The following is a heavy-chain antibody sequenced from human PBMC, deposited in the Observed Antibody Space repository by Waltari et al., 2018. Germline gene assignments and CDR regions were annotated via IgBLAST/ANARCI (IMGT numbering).Heavy chain of an antibody. CDR2: INPNSGGT. Sequence: QVQLVQSGAEVKKPGASVKVSCKASGYTFTGYYMHWVRQAPGHGLEWMGRINPNSGGTNYAQKFQGRVTMTRDTSISTAYMELSRLRSDDTAVYYCARDRRGSGSYYNHGFSNYWGQGTLVTVSS. D-gene: IGHD3-10*01. J-gene: IGHJ4*02. V-gene: IGHV1-2*06. CDR3: ARDRRGSGSYYNHGFSNY. CDR1: GYTFTGYY.